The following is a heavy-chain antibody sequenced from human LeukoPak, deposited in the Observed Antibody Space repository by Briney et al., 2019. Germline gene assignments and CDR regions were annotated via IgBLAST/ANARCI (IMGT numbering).Heavy chain of an antibody. Sequence: GGSLRLSCAASGFSVSSNYMNWVRQAPGKGLEWVSIFYSGGSTFYADSVKGRFTISRDNSKNMVYLQMNSLRAEDTGVYYCARWGCTNGVCYNDYWGQGTLVTVSS. D-gene: IGHD2-8*01. CDR1: GFSVSSNY. V-gene: IGHV3-53*01. J-gene: IGHJ4*02. CDR2: FYSGGST. CDR3: ARWGCTNGVCYNDY.